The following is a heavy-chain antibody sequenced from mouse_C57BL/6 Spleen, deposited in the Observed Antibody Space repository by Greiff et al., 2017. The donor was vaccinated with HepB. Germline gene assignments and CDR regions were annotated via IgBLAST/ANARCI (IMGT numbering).Heavy chain of an antibody. Sequence: DVQLVESEGGLVQPGSSMKLSCTASGFTFSDYYMAWVRQVPEKGLEWVANINYDGSSTYYLDSLKSRFIISRDNAKNILYLQMSSLKSEDTATYYCARDRAYYSNYGSYFDYWGQGTTLTVSS. V-gene: IGHV5-16*01. CDR2: INYDGSST. CDR1: GFTFSDYY. J-gene: IGHJ2*01. CDR3: ARDRAYYSNYGSYFDY. D-gene: IGHD2-5*01.